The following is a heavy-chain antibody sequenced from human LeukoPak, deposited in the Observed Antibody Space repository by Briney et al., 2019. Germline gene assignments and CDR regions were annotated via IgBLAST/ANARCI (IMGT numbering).Heavy chain of an antibody. J-gene: IGHJ4*02. D-gene: IGHD4-17*01. CDR1: GYTFTSYG. V-gene: IGHV1-18*01. CDR3: ARGVDDFGDFCFDY. CDR2: ISTYNGET. Sequence: ASVKVSCKASGYTFTSYGISWVRQAPGQGLEWMGWISTYNGETNYAEKVQGRVTLTTDTSTNTAYMEMRSLRSDDTAIYYCARGVDDFGDFCFDYWGRGTQVTVSS.